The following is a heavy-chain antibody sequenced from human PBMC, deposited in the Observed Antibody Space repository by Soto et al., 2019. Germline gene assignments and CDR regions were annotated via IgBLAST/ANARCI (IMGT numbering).Heavy chain of an antibody. CDR2: MNPNSGNT. V-gene: IGHV1-8*01. CDR3: ARERTRGFGP. Sequence: QVQLVQSGAEVKKPGASVKVSCKASGYTFTSYDINWVRQATGQGLEWMGWMNPNSGNTAYAQKFLGRVTMTRNTSIRTAYMELSSLRSEDAAVYFCARERTRGFGPWGQGTLVTVSS. J-gene: IGHJ5*02. D-gene: IGHD3-10*01. CDR1: GYTFTSYD.